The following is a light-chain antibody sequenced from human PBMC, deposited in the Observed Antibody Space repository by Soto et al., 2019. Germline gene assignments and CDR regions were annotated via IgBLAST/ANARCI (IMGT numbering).Light chain of an antibody. CDR1: QDISNY. CDR3: QQYDNLPLA. Sequence: DIQMTQSPSSLSACVGDRVTITCQASQDISNYLNWYQQKPGKAPKLLIYDASNLETGVPSRFSGGGSGTDFTFTISSLQPEDIATYYCQQYDNLPLAFGQGTKVDIK. CDR2: DAS. J-gene: IGKJ1*01. V-gene: IGKV1-33*01.